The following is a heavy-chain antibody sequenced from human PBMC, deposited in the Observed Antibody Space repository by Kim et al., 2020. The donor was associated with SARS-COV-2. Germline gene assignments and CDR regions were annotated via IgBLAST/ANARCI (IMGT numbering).Heavy chain of an antibody. V-gene: IGHV3-23*01. Sequence: AASVKGRSTISRNNSKHTLYLQMNSVRAEDTAVYYCAKAVGSGWYETLDYWGPGTLVTVSS. J-gene: IGHJ4*02. CDR3: AKAVGSGWYETLDY. D-gene: IGHD6-19*01.